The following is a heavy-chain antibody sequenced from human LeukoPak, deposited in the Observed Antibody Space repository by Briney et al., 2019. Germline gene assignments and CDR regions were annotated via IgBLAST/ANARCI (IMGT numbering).Heavy chain of an antibody. J-gene: IGHJ4*02. CDR2: ISGSGGST. D-gene: IGHD3-16*01. CDR1: GFTFSSYA. Sequence: GGSLRLSCAASGFTFSSYAMSWVRQAPGKGLEWVSSISGSGGSTYYADSVKGRFTISRDNSKNTLYLQMNSLRAEDTAVYYCAKDSSPRYYDYVWGSPYYFDYWGQGTLVTVSS. V-gene: IGHV3-23*01. CDR3: AKDSSPRYYDYVWGSPYYFDY.